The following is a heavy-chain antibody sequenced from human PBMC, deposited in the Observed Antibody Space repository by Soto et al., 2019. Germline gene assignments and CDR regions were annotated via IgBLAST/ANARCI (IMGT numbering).Heavy chain of an antibody. D-gene: IGHD3-22*01. CDR1: GGSISSGDYY. CDR3: ARVSVGRYYDSSGYYLDY. J-gene: IGHJ4*02. CDR2: IYYSGST. V-gene: IGHV4-61*08. Sequence: SETLSLTCAVSGGSISSGDYYWSWIRQPPGNGLEWIGYIYYSGSTNYNPSLKSRVTISVDTSKNQFSLKLSSVTAADTAVYYCARVSVGRYYDSSGYYLDYWGQGTLVTVSS.